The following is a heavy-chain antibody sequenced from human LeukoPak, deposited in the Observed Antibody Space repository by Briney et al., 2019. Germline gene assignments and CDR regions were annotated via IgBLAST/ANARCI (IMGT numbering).Heavy chain of an antibody. CDR2: SRNRANSYTT. CDR3: VRGKNSFDY. CDR1: GFTFSDHY. J-gene: IGHJ4*02. V-gene: IGHV3-72*01. Sequence: GGSLRLSCAASGFTFSDHYMDWVRQAPGKGLEWVGRSRNRANSYTTEYAASVKGRFTVSRDDSKDLLYLRMSSLKIEDTAVYYCVRGKNSFDYWGRGTLVTVSS. D-gene: IGHD2/OR15-2a*01.